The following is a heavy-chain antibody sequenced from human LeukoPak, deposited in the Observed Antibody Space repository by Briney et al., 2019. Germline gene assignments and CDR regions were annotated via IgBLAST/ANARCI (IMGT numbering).Heavy chain of an antibody. CDR3: AKVGDNWDFDY. CDR1: GFTFSSYA. D-gene: IGHD1-1*01. CDR2: ISYDGSNR. Sequence: GRSLRLSCAASGFTFSSYAMHWVRQAPGKGLEWVALISYDGSNRYHADSVKGRFTISRDNSKNTLYLQMNSLRGEDTAVYYCAKVGDNWDFDYWGQGTLSPSPQ. V-gene: IGHV3-30*18. J-gene: IGHJ4*02.